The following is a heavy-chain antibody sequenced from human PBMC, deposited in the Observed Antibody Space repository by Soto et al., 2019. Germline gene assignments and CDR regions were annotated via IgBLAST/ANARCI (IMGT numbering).Heavy chain of an antibody. Sequence: ASVKVSCKASGYTFTSYGISWVRQAPGQGLEWMGWISAYNGNTNYAQKLQGRVTMTRDTSISTAYMELSRLRSDDTAVYYCARARQQLISWNYYYYGMDVWGQGTTVTVSS. V-gene: IGHV1-18*01. D-gene: IGHD6-13*01. CDR2: ISAYNGNT. CDR1: GYTFTSYG. CDR3: ARARQQLISWNYYYYGMDV. J-gene: IGHJ6*02.